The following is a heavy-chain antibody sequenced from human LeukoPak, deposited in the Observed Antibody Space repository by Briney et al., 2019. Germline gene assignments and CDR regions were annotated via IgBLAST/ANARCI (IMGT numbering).Heavy chain of an antibody. CDR2: ISGSGGST. Sequence: GGSLRLSCAASGFTFSSYAMSWLRQAPGRGLEWVSAISGSGGSTYYADSVKGRFTISRDNSKNTLYLQMNSLRAEDTAVYYCAKVPKGSIRWFDPWGQGTLVTVSS. CDR3: AKVPKGSIRWFDP. D-gene: IGHD3-3*01. CDR1: GFTFSSYA. V-gene: IGHV3-23*01. J-gene: IGHJ5*02.